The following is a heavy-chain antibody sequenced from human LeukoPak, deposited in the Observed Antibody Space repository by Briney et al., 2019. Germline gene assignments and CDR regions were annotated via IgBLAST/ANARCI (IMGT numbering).Heavy chain of an antibody. J-gene: IGHJ5*02. CDR3: ARDLVGPVEGFIGFDP. V-gene: IGHV4-39*07. CDR1: GGSISSSNYY. CDR2: IFYSGST. Sequence: SETLSLTCTVSGGSISSSNYYWGWIRQPPGKGLEWIGSIFYSGSTYYNPSLKSRVTISVDTSKNQFSLKLSSVTAADTAVYYCARDLVGPVEGFIGFDPWGQGTLVTVSS. D-gene: IGHD1-26*01.